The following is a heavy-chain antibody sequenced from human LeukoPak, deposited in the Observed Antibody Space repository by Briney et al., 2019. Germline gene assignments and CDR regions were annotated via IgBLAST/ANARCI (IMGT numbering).Heavy chain of an antibody. CDR3: ARSSDSSGWSGFDY. CDR1: GYTFTGYY. J-gene: IGHJ4*02. Sequence: ASVKVSCKASGYTFTGYYMHWVRQAPGQGLEWMGWINPNSGGTNYAQKFQGWVTMTRDTSISTAYMELSRLRSDDTAVYYCARSSDSSGWSGFDYWGQGTLVTVSS. CDR2: INPNSGGT. D-gene: IGHD6-19*01. V-gene: IGHV1-2*04.